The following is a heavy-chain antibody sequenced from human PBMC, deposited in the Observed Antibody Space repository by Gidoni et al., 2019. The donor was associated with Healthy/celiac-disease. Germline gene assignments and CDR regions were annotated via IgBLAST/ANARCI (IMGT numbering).Heavy chain of an antibody. CDR2: INTNTGNP. J-gene: IGHJ2*01. CDR3: ATSSAQGSSGWTATYWYFDL. Sequence: QVQLVQSGSEWKKPGASVKVSCKASGYTFTSYAMKWVRQAPGQGLEWMGWINTNTGNPTYAQGFTGRFVFSLDTSVSTAYLQISSLKAEDTAVYYCATSSAQGSSGWTATYWYFDLWGRGTLVTVSS. D-gene: IGHD6-19*01. V-gene: IGHV7-4-1*02. CDR1: GYTFTSYA.